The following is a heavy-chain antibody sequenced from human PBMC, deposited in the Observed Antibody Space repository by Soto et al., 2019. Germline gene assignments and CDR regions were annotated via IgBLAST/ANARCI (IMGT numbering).Heavy chain of an antibody. V-gene: IGHV3-21*06. Sequence: PGGSLRLSCAASGVTFSSYSMNWVRQAPGKGLEWVSSISSDSSYIYYADSLQGRFTISRDNAKNSLYLQMDSLRAEDTAVYYCARDLEYGHCRSPSCDNWFDPWGQGTLVTVSS. D-gene: IGHD2-2*01. CDR1: GVTFSSYS. CDR3: ARDLEYGHCRSPSCDNWFDP. CDR2: ISSDSSYI. J-gene: IGHJ5*02.